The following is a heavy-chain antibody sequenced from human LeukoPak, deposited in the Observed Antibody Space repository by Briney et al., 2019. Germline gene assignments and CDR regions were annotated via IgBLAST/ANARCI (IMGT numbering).Heavy chain of an antibody. D-gene: IGHD2-15*01. CDR3: ARDVGRFCTRGSCFSDA. CDR1: GFQFNTYW. V-gene: IGHV3-7*05. J-gene: IGHJ5*02. Sequence: GGSLSLSCAGSGFQFNTYWISWIRQAPGKGLQWLGNIKEDGSETYYLGSLKGRLTISRDNAKNSSFLEMSSLGVEDTAVYYCARDVGRFCTRGSCFSDAWGQGTLVTVS. CDR2: IKEDGSET.